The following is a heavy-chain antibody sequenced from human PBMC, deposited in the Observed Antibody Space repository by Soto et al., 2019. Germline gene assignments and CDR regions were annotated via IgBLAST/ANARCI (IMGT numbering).Heavy chain of an antibody. CDR3: ARADSNQGFALAA. J-gene: IGHJ6*04. Sequence: EVQLLESGGDLGQPGGSLRLSCVASGYAFSNYAMAWVRQVPGKGLQWVSRIDGSGAAHYGDYVKGRFTMSSENSKNMLILQLYRLRVEDTTVEFCARADSNQGFALAAWGKGTWVAVSS. D-gene: IGHD6-19*01. V-gene: IGHV3-23*01. CDR2: IDGSGAA. CDR1: GYAFSNYA.